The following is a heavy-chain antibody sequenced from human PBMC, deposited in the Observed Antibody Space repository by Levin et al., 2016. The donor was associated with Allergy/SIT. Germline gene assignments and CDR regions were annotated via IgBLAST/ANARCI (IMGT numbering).Heavy chain of an antibody. D-gene: IGHD3-22*01. J-gene: IGHJ4*02. Sequence: WIRQPPGKGLEWVAVIWYDGSNKYYADSVKGRFTISRDNSKNTLYLQMNSLRAEDTAVYYCARDIYDSSGYEFPAGAFDYWGQGTLVTVSS. CDR3: ARDIYDSSGYEFPAGAFDY. CDR2: IWYDGSNK. V-gene: IGHV3-33*01.